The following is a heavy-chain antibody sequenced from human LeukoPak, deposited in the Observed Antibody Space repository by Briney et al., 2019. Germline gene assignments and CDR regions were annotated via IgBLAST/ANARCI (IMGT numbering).Heavy chain of an antibody. V-gene: IGHV4-39*07. J-gene: IGHJ6*04. CDR3: ARSWGANSAYDFGV. Sequence: SETLPLTCTVSGGSISSSNYFWGWVRQPPGKGLEWIGTISYSGTTHDNPSLKSRVIISVDTSKKQFSLRLSSVTAADTAAYYCARSWGANSAYDFGVWGKGTTVTVSS. D-gene: IGHD3-3*01. CDR1: GGSISSSNYF. CDR2: ISYSGTT.